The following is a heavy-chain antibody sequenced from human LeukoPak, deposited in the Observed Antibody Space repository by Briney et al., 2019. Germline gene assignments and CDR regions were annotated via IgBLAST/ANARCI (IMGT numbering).Heavy chain of an antibody. Sequence: PGGSLRLSCVASGFTFSTSAMHWVRQAPGKGLEWVAVIYYDGGNKYYADSVKGRFTISRDNSNNALSLQMNSPRAGDTAVYYCARDLYSSGWALDYWGPGTLVTVSS. CDR1: GFTFSTSA. CDR3: ARDLYSSGWALDY. J-gene: IGHJ4*02. CDR2: IYYDGGNK. D-gene: IGHD6-19*01. V-gene: IGHV3-30-3*01.